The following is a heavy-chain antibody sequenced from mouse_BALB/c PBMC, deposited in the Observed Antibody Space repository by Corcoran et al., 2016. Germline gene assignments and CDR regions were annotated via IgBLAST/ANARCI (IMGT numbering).Heavy chain of an antibody. D-gene: IGHD2-4*01. J-gene: IGHJ3*01. Sequence: QVQLQQSGAELMKPGASVKISCKATGYTFSSYWIEWVKQRPGHGLEWIGEILPGSGSTNYNEKFKGKATFTADTSSNTAYMQLSSLTSEDSAVYYYARDDYAFAYWGQGTLVTVSA. CDR1: GYTFSSYW. V-gene: IGHV1-9*01. CDR2: ILPGSGST. CDR3: ARDDYAFAY.